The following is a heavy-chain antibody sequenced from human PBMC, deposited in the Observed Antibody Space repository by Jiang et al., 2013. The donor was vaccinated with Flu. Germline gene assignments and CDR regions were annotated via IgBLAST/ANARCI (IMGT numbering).Heavy chain of an antibody. V-gene: IGHV1-46*01. Sequence: SGAEVKKPGASVEVSCKASGYTFSSYYMNWVRQAPGQGLEWMGIINPSGGSTNYAQKFQGRVTMTRDTSTSTVYMYLSSLRSEDTAVYYCARGVDCSGGSCALNWNDNRVDFDYWGQGTLVTVSS. CDR1: GYTFSSYY. CDR2: INPSGGST. D-gene: IGHD2-15*01. J-gene: IGHJ4*02. CDR3: ARGVDCSGGSCALNWNDNRVDFDY.